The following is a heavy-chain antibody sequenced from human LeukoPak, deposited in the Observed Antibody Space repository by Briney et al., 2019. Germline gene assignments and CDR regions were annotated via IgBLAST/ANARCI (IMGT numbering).Heavy chain of an antibody. CDR3: ARDLRGYSYGSFDY. Sequence: ASVKVSCKASGDTFSSYAISWVRQVPGQGLEWMGRIIPILDTTHYAQKFEGRVTIAADESTSTAYVDMSSLRSEDTAVYYCARDLRGYSYGSFDYWGQGTLVTVSS. CDR2: IIPILDTT. J-gene: IGHJ4*02. D-gene: IGHD5-18*01. CDR1: GDTFSSYA. V-gene: IGHV1-69*11.